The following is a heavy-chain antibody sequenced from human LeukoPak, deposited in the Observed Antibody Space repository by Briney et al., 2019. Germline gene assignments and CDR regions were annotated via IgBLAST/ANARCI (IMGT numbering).Heavy chain of an antibody. D-gene: IGHD6-19*01. CDR1: GYTFTSYY. V-gene: IGHV1-46*01. J-gene: IGHJ5*02. CDR3: AIGAVAGTLDH. Sequence: ASVKVSCKASGYTFTSYYMHWVRQAPGQGLEWMGIINPSGGGTSYAQKFQCRVTMTRDTSTSTVYMELSSLTSEDTAVYYCAIGAVAGTLDHWGQGTLVTASS. CDR2: INPSGGGT.